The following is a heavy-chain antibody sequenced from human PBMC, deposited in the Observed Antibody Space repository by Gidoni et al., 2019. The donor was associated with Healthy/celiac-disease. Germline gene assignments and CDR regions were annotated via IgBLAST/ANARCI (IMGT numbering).Heavy chain of an antibody. V-gene: IGHV3-30-3*01. CDR2: ISYDGSNK. CDR3: AGPTVTTDYYYYYGMDV. CDR1: GFPFSSYA. J-gene: IGHJ6*02. D-gene: IGHD4-17*01. Sequence: QVQLVESGGGVVQPGRSLRLSCAASGFPFSSYAMHWVRQAPGKGLEWVAVISYDGSNKYYADSVKGRFTISRDNSKNTLYLQMNSLRAEDTAVYYCAGPTVTTDYYYYYGMDVWGQGTTVTVSS.